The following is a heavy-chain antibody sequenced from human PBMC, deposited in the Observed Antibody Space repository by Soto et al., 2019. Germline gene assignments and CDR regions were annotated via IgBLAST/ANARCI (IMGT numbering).Heavy chain of an antibody. CDR2: ISSSSSYI. D-gene: IGHD5-18*01. CDR1: GFTFSSYS. J-gene: IGHJ4*02. V-gene: IGHV3-21*01. CDR3: ARDCRYSYGHDH. Sequence: EVQLVESGGGLVKPGGSLRLSCAASGFTFSSYSMNWVRQAPGKGLEWVSSISSSSSYIYYADTVKGRFTISRDNAKNSLNLQMNSLRAEATAMDSSARDCRYSYGHDHWGQGTLVTVS.